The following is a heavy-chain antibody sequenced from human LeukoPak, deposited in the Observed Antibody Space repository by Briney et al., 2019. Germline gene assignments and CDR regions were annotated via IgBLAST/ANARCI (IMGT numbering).Heavy chain of an antibody. V-gene: IGHV4-59*08. J-gene: IGHJ5*02. CDR3: ARCVSSSWYSACWFDP. CDR1: GGSISSYY. Sequence: SETLSLTCTVSGGSISSYYWSWIRQPPGKGLEWIGYIYYSGSTRYKPSLKSRVTISVDTSKNHFSLNLTSVTAADTAVYYCARCVSSSWYSACWFDPWGQGTLVTVSS. CDR2: IYYSGST. D-gene: IGHD6-13*01.